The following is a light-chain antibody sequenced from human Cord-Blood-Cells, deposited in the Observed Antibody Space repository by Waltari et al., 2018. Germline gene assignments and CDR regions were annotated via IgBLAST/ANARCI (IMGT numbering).Light chain of an antibody. Sequence: QSALTQPASVSGSPGKSITISCTGTSSDVGGYNYVSWYQQHPGKAPKLMIYDVSNRPSRVSNRFAGSKSGNTASLAIAGLQAEDEADYYCSSYTSSGTLVVFGGGTKLTVL. J-gene: IGLJ2*01. CDR3: SSYTSSGTLVV. CDR2: DVS. V-gene: IGLV2-14*01. CDR1: SSDVGGYNY.